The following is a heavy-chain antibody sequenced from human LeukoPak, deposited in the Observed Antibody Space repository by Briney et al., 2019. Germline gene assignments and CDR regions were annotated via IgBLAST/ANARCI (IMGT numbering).Heavy chain of an antibody. CDR3: ARRYSYSSLPDY. D-gene: IGHD6-19*01. CDR1: GDSISSSPYY. V-gene: IGHV4-39*01. J-gene: IGHJ4*02. Sequence: PSETLSLTCTVSGDSISSSPYYWGWIRQPPGKGLEWIGSIYYTGSTYYNPSLKSRVTISVDPSKNQFSLKLSSVTAADTAVYYCARRYSYSSLPDYWGQGTLVTVSS. CDR2: IYYTGST.